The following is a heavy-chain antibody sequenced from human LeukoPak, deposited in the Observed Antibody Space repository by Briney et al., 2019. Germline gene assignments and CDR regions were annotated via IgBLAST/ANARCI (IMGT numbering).Heavy chain of an antibody. J-gene: IGHJ4*02. D-gene: IGHD3-10*01. V-gene: IGHV3-73*01. CDR2: IRSTASGYAT. CDR1: GFTFSGSA. Sequence: GGSLRLSCAASGFTFSGSALHWVRQASGKGLEWVGRIRSTASGYATAYAASVKGRFTISRDDSKNTAYLQMDSLKTEDTAVYYCTGNYYGSGSYADFDYWGQGTLVTVSS. CDR3: TGNYYGSGSYADFDY.